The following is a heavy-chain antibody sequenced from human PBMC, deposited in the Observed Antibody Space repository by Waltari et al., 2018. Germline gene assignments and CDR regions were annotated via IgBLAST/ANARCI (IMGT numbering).Heavy chain of an antibody. CDR1: GFTFGSYW. V-gene: IGHV3-74*01. Sequence: EVQLVESGGGLVQPGGSLRLSCAAAGFTFGSYWMHWVRQAPGKGLVWVSRVTIDGSSTTYADSVKGRFTISRDNARNTLYLRMNSLRAEDTAVYCCARDGHGTVDFDLWGQGTVVTVSS. J-gene: IGHJ4*02. CDR3: ARDGHGTVDFDL. CDR2: VTIDGSST.